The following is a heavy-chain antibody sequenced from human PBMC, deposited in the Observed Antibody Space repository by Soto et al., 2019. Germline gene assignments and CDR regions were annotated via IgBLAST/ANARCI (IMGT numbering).Heavy chain of an antibody. V-gene: IGHV1-18*01. D-gene: IGHD3-10*01. Sequence: ASVKVSCKGSGGTFNRYTISWARQAPGQGLEWMGWINVYNGNTKYAQKVQGRVTMTTDTSTSTAYMELRSLRSDDTAVYYCARGVGSGSYYNQYNWFDPWGQGTLVTVSS. CDR1: GGTFNRYT. CDR2: INVYNGNT. CDR3: ARGVGSGSYYNQYNWFDP. J-gene: IGHJ5*02.